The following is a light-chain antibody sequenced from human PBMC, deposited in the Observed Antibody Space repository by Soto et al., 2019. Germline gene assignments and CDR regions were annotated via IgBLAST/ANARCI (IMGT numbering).Light chain of an antibody. V-gene: IGKV3-20*01. Sequence: EKVLKQSPGTLSLSPGERATLSCRASQSVSSSYLAWYQQKPGQAPRLLIYGASSRATGIPDRFSGSGSGTDFTLTISRLEPEDFAVYYCQQYGSSLRTFGQGTKVDI. J-gene: IGKJ1*01. CDR2: GAS. CDR3: QQYGSSLRT. CDR1: QSVSSSY.